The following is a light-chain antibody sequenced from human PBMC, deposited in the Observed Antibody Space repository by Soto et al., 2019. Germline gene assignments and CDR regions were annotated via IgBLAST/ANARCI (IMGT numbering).Light chain of an antibody. Sequence: IVMTQSPATLSVSPGERGTLSCRASQSVSSNLAWYQQKPGQAPRLLIYAASSRATGIPDRFSGGGSGTDFTLTISSLQPEDFATYYCQQLNSYPRTFGQGTKVDIK. CDR1: QSVSSN. CDR3: QQLNSYPRT. J-gene: IGKJ1*01. CDR2: AAS. V-gene: IGKV3D-15*01.